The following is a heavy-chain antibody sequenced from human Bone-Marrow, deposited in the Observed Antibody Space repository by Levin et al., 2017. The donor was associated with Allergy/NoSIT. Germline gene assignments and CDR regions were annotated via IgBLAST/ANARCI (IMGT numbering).Heavy chain of an antibody. D-gene: IGHD4-17*01. J-gene: IGHJ6*02. CDR1: GFTFSSCG. V-gene: IGHV3-30*18. CDR2: ISYDGSDK. Sequence: GGSLRLSCSASGFTFSSCGMHWVRQAPGRGLEWVAVISYDGSDKFHADSVKGRFTISRDNSKNTLDLQMNSLRPEDTAVYYCAKGGDYSDRGLNYYYYIIDVWGQGTTVTVSS. CDR3: AKGGDYSDRGLNYYYYIIDV.